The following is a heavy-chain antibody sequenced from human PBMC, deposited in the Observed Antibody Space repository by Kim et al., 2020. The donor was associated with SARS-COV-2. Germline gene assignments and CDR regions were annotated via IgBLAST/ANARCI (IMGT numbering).Heavy chain of an antibody. CDR1: GFTFGDYA. Sequence: GGSLRLSCTASGFTFGDYAMSWFRQAPGKGLEWVGFIRSKAYGGTTEYAASVKGRFTISRDDSKTIAHLKMNSLKTEDTAVYYCTRITPYFDWQPYYFDYWGQGTLVTVSS. CDR2: IRSKAYGGTT. V-gene: IGHV3-49*03. J-gene: IGHJ4*02. D-gene: IGHD3-9*01. CDR3: TRITPYFDWQPYYFDY.